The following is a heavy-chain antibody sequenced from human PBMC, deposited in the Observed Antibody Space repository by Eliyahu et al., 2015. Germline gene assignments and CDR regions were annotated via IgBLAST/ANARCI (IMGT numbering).Heavy chain of an antibody. Sequence: QVQLVESGGGVVQPGRSLRLSCAASGXTFXSXGMXXVRQAPGKGLEWVAVIWYDGSNKYYADSVKGRFTISRDNSKNTLYLQMNSLRAEDTAVYYCARAGYCSGGSCYFDFDPWGQGTLVTVSS. J-gene: IGHJ5*02. CDR2: IWYDGSNK. D-gene: IGHD2-15*01. CDR3: ARAGYCSGGSCYFDFDP. V-gene: IGHV3-33*01. CDR1: GXTFXSXG.